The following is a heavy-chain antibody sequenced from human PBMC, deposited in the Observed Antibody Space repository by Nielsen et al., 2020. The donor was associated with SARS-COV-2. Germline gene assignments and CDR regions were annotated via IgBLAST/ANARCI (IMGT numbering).Heavy chain of an antibody. CDR3: AKASDVIDY. D-gene: IGHD3-16*01. J-gene: IGHJ4*02. Sequence: GESLKISCAASGFTFSSYAMSWVRQAPGKGLEWVSAISGSGGSTYYADSVKGRFTISRDNSKNTLYLQMNSLRAEDTAVYYCAKASDVIDYWGLGTLVTVSS. V-gene: IGHV3-23*01. CDR1: GFTFSSYA. CDR2: ISGSGGST.